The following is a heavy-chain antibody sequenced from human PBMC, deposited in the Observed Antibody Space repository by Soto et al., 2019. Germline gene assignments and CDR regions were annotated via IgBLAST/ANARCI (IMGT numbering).Heavy chain of an antibody. CDR1: GFSLSTSGVG. CDR3: AHRQYSRGPREIYFDY. CDR2: IYWNDDK. J-gene: IGHJ4*02. V-gene: IGHV2-5*01. D-gene: IGHD6-6*01. Sequence: QITLKESGPTLVKPTQTLTLTCTFSGFSLSTSGVGVGWIRQPPGKALEWLALIYWNDDKRYSPSLKSRLTITKDTSKNQVVITMTNMDPVDTATYYCAHRQYSRGPREIYFDYWGQGTLVTVSS.